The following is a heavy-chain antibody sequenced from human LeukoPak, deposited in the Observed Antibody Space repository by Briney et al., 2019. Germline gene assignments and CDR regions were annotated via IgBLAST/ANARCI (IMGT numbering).Heavy chain of an antibody. CDR3: AKGGYYDYVWGSYRSS. CDR1: GFTFSSYG. D-gene: IGHD3-16*02. CDR2: ISGSGGST. Sequence: GGSLRLSCAASGFTFSSYGMSWVRQAPGKGLEWVSAISGSGGSTYYADSVKGRFTISRDNSKNTLYLQMNSLRAEDTAVYYCAKGGYYDYVWGSYRSSWGQGTLATVSS. V-gene: IGHV3-23*01. J-gene: IGHJ5*02.